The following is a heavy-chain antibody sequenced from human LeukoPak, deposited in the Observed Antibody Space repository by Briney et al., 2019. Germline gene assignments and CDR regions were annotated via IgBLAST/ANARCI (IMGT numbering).Heavy chain of an antibody. V-gene: IGHV1-8*01. CDR1: GYTFTSYD. CDR3: TRGPSYHSKWVGGMWFDP. Sequence: ASVKVSCKASGYTFTSYDIHWVRRASGHGLEWMGWMNPKSAHTGHAQRFQGRVTMTMNTSISTAYMELSSLTSEDTAMYYCTRGPSYHSKWVGGMWFDPWGQGPRSPSPQ. J-gene: IGHJ5*02. CDR2: MNPKSAHT. D-gene: IGHD6-19*01.